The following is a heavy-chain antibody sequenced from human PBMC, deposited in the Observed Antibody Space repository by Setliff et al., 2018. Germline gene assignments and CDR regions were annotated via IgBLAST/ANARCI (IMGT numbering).Heavy chain of an antibody. D-gene: IGHD3-3*01. Sequence: PSETLSLTCTVSGDSISSRRNYWGWFRQPAGKELEWIGQIYTSWSTNYNPSLKSRVTMSIDKSKNQFSLNLRSVTAADTAVYYCARMSGFLYMDVWGKGTTVTVSS. V-gene: IGHV4-61*05. CDR3: ARMSGFLYMDV. CDR1: GDSISSRRNY. CDR2: IYTSWST. J-gene: IGHJ6*03.